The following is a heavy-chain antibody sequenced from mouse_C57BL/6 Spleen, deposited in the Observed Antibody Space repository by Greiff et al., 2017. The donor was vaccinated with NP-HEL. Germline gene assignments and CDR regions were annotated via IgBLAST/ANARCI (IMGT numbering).Heavy chain of an antibody. D-gene: IGHD2-4*01. J-gene: IGHJ2*01. V-gene: IGHV1-26*01. CDR1: GYTFTDYY. Sequence: EVQLQQSGPELVKPGASVKISCKASGYTFTDYYMNWVKQSHGKSLEWIGDINPNNGGTSYNQKFKGKATLTVDKSSSTAYMELRSLTSEDSAVYYCARYYYDYEYYFDYWGQGTTLTVSS. CDR2: INPNNGGT. CDR3: ARYYYDYEYYFDY.